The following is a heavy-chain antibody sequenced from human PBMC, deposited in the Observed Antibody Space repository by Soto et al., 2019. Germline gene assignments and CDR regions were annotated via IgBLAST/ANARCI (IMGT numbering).Heavy chain of an antibody. CDR1: GFTFDDYA. J-gene: IGHJ6*02. D-gene: IGHD2-15*01. Sequence: EVQLVESGGGLVQPGRSLRLSCAASGFTFDDYAMHWVRQAPGKGLEWVSGISWNSGSIGYADSVKGRFTISRDNAKNSLYLQMNSLRAEDTALYYCARGGYCSGGSCYSVSVDGYYYYGMDVWGQGTTVTVSS. CDR3: ARGGYCSGGSCYSVSVDGYYYYGMDV. CDR2: ISWNSGSI. V-gene: IGHV3-9*01.